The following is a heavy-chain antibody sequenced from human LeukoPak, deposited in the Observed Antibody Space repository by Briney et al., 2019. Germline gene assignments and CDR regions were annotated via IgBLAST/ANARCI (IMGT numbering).Heavy chain of an antibody. CDR2: ISGSGGST. CDR3: AKGSTRPFRYYYYYYMDV. CDR1: GFTFSSYA. J-gene: IGHJ6*03. Sequence: PGGSLRLSCAASGFTFSSYAMSWVRQAPGKGLEWVSAISGSGGSTYYADSVKGRFTISRDNSKNTLYLQMNSLRAEDTAVYYCAKGSTRPFRYYYYYYMDVWGKGTTVTVSS. D-gene: IGHD6-6*01. V-gene: IGHV3-23*01.